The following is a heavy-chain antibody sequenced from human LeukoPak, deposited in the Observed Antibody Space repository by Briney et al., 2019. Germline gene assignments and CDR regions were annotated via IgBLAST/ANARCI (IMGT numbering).Heavy chain of an antibody. CDR1: GFIFSSYW. V-gene: IGHV3-7*01. D-gene: IGHD1-14*01. CDR3: ASDPHHSSRMDV. J-gene: IGHJ6*02. CDR2: IKQDGSEQ. Sequence: GGSLRLSCAASGFIFSSYWMSWVRQAPGKGLEWVANIKQDGSEQYYVGSVKGRFTISRDNAKNSLYLQMNSLRAEDTAVYYCASDPHHSSRMDVWGQGTTVTVSS.